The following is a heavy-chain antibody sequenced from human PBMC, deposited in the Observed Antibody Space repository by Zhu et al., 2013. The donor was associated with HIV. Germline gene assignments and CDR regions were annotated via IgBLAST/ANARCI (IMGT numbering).Heavy chain of an antibody. Sequence: QVQLVQSGAEVKKPGSSVKVSCKASGGTFSSYAISWVRQAPGQGLEWMGGIIPIFGTANYAQKFQGRVTITADKSTSTAYMELSSLRSEDTAVYYCARDPLAYCGGDCQYYYYGMDVWGQGNHGHRLL. CDR3: ARDPLAYCGGDCQYYYYGMDV. CDR2: IIPIFGTA. V-gene: IGHV1-69*06. J-gene: IGHJ6*02. D-gene: IGHD2-21*02. CDR1: GGTFSSYA.